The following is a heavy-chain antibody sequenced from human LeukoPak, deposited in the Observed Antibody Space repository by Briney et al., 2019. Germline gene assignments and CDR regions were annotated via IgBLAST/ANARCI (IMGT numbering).Heavy chain of an antibody. CDR3: ARGLTYNYDSSAYFLDY. J-gene: IGHJ4*02. D-gene: IGHD3-22*01. V-gene: IGHV1-2*02. CDR1: GYTFTGYY. CDR2: INPNSGGT. Sequence: ASVKVSCKASGYTFTGYYMHWVRQAPGQGLEWMGWINPNSGGTNYAQKFQGRVTMTRDTSISTAYMELSRLRAEDTAVCYCARGLTYNYDSSAYFLDYWGQGTLVTVSS.